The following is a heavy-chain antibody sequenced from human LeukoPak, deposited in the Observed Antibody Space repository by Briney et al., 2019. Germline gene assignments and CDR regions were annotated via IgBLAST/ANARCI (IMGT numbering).Heavy chain of an antibody. Sequence: AGGSLRLSCAASGFTFSSYGMHWVRQAPGKGLEWVAVISYDGSNKYYADSVKGRFTISRDNSKNTLYLQMNSLRAEDTAVYYCAKDPSRGRIVGATSAFDIWGQGTMVTVSS. D-gene: IGHD1-26*01. J-gene: IGHJ3*02. CDR3: AKDPSRGRIVGATSAFDI. CDR2: ISYDGSNK. V-gene: IGHV3-30*18. CDR1: GFTFSSYG.